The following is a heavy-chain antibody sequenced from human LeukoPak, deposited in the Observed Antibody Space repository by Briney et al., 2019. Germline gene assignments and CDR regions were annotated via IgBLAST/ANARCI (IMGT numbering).Heavy chain of an antibody. CDR3: ARVGLPTEPVYAFDM. V-gene: IGHV1-2*02. Sequence: ASVKVSCKASGYTFTGYYMHWVRQAPGQGLEWMGWINPNSGGTNYAQKLQGRVTMTTDTSTSTAYMELSSLRSEDTAVYYCARVGLPTEPVYAFDMWGQGTMVTVSS. D-gene: IGHD2-8*01. J-gene: IGHJ3*02. CDR1: GYTFTGYY. CDR2: INPNSGGT.